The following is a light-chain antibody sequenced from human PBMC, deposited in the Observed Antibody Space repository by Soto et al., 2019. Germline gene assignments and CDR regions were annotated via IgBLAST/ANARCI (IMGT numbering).Light chain of an antibody. CDR2: DAS. V-gene: IGKV1-39*01. Sequence: DIQMTQSPSSLSASVGDRVTITCRASQTISTYLNWYQQKPGKAPRLLIYDASSLLSGVPSRFSGSGSGTDLTPTIDSLQPEDFSNYYCQQSDSTPYTFGQGKKVEI. J-gene: IGKJ2*01. CDR1: QTISTY. CDR3: QQSDSTPYT.